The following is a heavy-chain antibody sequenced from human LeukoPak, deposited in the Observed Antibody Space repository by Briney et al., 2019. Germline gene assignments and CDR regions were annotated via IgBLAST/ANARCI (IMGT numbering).Heavy chain of an antibody. Sequence: ASVKVSCKASGYAFTNYAISWVRKAPGQELEWMGWISVYNGNTNYAQKLQGRVTMTADTSTTTAYMELRSLRSDGTAVYYCARGYCSSATCRHFDYWGQGALVTVSS. J-gene: IGHJ4*02. CDR1: GYAFTNYA. V-gene: IGHV1-18*01. D-gene: IGHD2-2*01. CDR3: ARGYCSSATCRHFDY. CDR2: ISVYNGNT.